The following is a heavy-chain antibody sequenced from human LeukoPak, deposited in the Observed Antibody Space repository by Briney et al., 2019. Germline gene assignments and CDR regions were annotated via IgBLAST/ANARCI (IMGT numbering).Heavy chain of an antibody. CDR3: ARDNRYSSGWYAY. V-gene: IGHV1-18*01. CDR2: ISAYNGNT. CDR1: GYTFTTYG. Sequence: ASVKVSCKASGYTFTTYGISSLRQAPGQGLEWMGWISAYNGNTNYAQNFQGRVTMTTDTFTSTAYMELRSLRSDDTAVYYCARDNRYSSGWYAYWGQGTLVTVSS. D-gene: IGHD6-19*01. J-gene: IGHJ4*02.